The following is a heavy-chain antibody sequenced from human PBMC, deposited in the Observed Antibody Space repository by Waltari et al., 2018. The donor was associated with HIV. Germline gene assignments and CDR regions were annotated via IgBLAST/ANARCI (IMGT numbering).Heavy chain of an antibody. V-gene: IGHV3-30*03. CDR2: RADEGDNK. Sequence: QVQLVESGGGVVQPGRSLRLSCAASGFTFSSYGMHWVRQAPGKGLELGTVRADEGDNKYYAASVKGRFTISRDNSKNTLYLQMNSLRPEDTAVYYCARGASGWSPGYWGQGTLVTVSS. D-gene: IGHD6-19*01. CDR1: GFTFSSYG. CDR3: ARGASGWSPGY. J-gene: IGHJ4*02.